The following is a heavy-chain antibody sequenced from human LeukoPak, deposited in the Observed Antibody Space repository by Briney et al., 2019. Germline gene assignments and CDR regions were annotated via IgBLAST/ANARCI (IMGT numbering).Heavy chain of an antibody. J-gene: IGHJ4*02. Sequence: PSETLSLTCTVSGGSISSYYWSWIREPPGKGLEWIGYIYYSGSTNYNPSLKSRVTISVDTSKNQFSLKLTSVTAADTAVFYCARSYAAHFGYWGQGTLVTVSS. V-gene: IGHV4-59*01. CDR3: ARSYAAHFGY. CDR1: GGSISSYY. D-gene: IGHD1-26*01. CDR2: IYYSGST.